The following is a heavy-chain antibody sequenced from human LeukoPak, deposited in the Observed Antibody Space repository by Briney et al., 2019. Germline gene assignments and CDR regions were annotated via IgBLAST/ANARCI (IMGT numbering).Heavy chain of an antibody. V-gene: IGHV4-31*03. CDR3: ARSAPSVEIGGWFDP. CDR2: IYYSGST. CDR1: GGSISSGGYY. Sequence: SETLSLTCTVSGGSISSGGYYWSWLRQHPGKGLEWIGYIYYSGSTYYNPSLKSRVTISVDTSKNQFSLKLSSVTAADTAVYYCARSAPSVEIGGWFDPWGQGTLVTVSS. J-gene: IGHJ5*02.